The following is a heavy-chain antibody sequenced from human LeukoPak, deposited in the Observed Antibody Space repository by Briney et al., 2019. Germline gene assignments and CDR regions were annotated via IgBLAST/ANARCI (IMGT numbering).Heavy chain of an antibody. Sequence: SQTLSLTCTVSGGSISSGGYYWSWIRQPPGKGLEWIGYIYHSGSTYYNPSLKSRATISVDRSKNQFSLKLSSVTAADTAVYYCARRITIFGVVIQNWFDPWGQGTLVTVSS. D-gene: IGHD3-3*01. V-gene: IGHV4-30-2*01. CDR2: IYHSGST. J-gene: IGHJ5*02. CDR3: ARRITIFGVVIQNWFDP. CDR1: GGSISSGGYY.